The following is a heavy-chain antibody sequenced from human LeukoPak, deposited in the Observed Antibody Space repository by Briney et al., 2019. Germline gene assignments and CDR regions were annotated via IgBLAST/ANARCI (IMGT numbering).Heavy chain of an antibody. J-gene: IGHJ4*02. V-gene: IGHV3-30*03. CDR3: ARDLTYGGKRGYYFDY. CDR1: GFTFRNHA. CDR2: ISDDGNNI. Sequence: GGSLRLSCAASGFTFRNHAMHWVRQTPGKGPEWVAVISDDGNNIYYSESVRGRFTISRDNSKNTLYLQMNSLRAEDTAVYYCARDLTYGGKRGYYFDYWGQGTLVTVSS. D-gene: IGHD4-23*01.